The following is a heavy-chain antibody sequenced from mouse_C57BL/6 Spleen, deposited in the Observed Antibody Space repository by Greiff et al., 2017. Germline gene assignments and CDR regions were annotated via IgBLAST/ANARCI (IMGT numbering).Heavy chain of an antibody. CDR2: INYDGSST. Sequence: DVKLVESEGGLVQPGSSMKLSCTASGFTFSDYYMAWVRQVPEKGLEWVANINYDGSSTYYLDSLKSRFIISRDNAKNILYLQMSSLKSEDTATYYCARHRGWGYYDYWGQGTTLTVSS. CDR1: GFTFSDYY. CDR3: ARHRGWGYYDY. V-gene: IGHV5-16*01. D-gene: IGHD2-3*01. J-gene: IGHJ2*01.